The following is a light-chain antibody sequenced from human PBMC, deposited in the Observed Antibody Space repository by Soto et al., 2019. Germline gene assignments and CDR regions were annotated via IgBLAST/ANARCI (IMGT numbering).Light chain of an antibody. CDR3: SSYAGSKNFGGV. CDR1: SSDVGAYNY. J-gene: IGLJ2*01. Sequence: QSALTQPPSASGSPGQSVTISCTGSSSDVGAYNYVSWYQQHPGKAPKLMIYEVSKRPSGVPDRFSGSKSGHTASLTVSGLQAEDEADYYCSSYAGSKNFGGVFGGGTKLTVL. CDR2: EVS. V-gene: IGLV2-8*01.